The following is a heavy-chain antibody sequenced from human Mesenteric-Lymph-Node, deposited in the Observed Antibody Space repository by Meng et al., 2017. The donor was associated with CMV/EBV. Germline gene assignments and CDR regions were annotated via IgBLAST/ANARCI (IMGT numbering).Heavy chain of an antibody. CDR2: ISYSGST. V-gene: IGHV4-61*01. CDR3: ASGRAGGWYSEYFQH. CDR1: GGSVSSGSYY. Sequence: SETLSLTCTVSGGSVSSGSYYWSWIRQPPGKGLEWIGYISYSGSTKYNPSLKSRVTISVDTSKNQFSLKLSSVTAADTAVYYCASGRAGGWYSEYFQHWGQGTLVTVSS. D-gene: IGHD6-19*01. J-gene: IGHJ1*01.